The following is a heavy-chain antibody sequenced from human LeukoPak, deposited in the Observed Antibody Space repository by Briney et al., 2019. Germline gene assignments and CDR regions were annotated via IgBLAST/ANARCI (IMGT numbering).Heavy chain of an antibody. CDR1: GFTFSDYY. D-gene: IGHD6-6*01. CDR3: ASDFWGLTEYSRSSWFDP. J-gene: IGHJ5*02. CDR2: ISSSGSTI. Sequence: PGGSLRLSCAASGFTFSDYYMSWIRQAPGKRLEWVSYISSSGSTIYYAGSVKGRFTISRDNAKNSLYLQMNSLRAEDTAVYYCASDFWGLTEYSRSSWFDPWGQGTLVTVSS. V-gene: IGHV3-11*04.